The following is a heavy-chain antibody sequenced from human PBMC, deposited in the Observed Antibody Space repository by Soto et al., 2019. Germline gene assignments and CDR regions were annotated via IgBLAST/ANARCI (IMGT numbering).Heavy chain of an antibody. J-gene: IGHJ4*02. V-gene: IGHV4-34*01. CDR2: INNGGST. CDR3: ARGVVRRVIIQYTSFCDY. CDR1: GESFNGYY. Sequence: QVQLQQWGAGLLKPSETLSLTCAVYGESFNGYYWSWIRQPPGRGLEWIGEINNGGSTNYNPSLKSRVTMSVDTSKNQFSLKLSSVTAADTAVYFCARGVVRRVIIQYTSFCDYWGQGTLVSASS. D-gene: IGHD3-10*01.